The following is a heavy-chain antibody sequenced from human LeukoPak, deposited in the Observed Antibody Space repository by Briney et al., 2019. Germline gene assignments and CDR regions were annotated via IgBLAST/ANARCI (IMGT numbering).Heavy chain of an antibody. Sequence: SETLFLTCTVSGGSISTYFWSWNRQPPGKGLEWIGYIYHSGNTNYNPSLKSRVTISVDTSKNQFSLKLSSVTAADTAVYYCARRYSGSYSGHFDYWGQGTLVTVSS. J-gene: IGHJ4*02. CDR3: ARRYSGSYSGHFDY. CDR1: GGSISTYF. CDR2: IYHSGNT. D-gene: IGHD1-26*01. V-gene: IGHV4-59*08.